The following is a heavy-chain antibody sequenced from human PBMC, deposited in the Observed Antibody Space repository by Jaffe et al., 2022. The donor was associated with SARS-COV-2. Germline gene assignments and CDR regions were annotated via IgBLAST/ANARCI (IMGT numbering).Heavy chain of an antibody. CDR3: ARGQWCSGVSCQLPDYYYGMDV. CDR2: IGGSSGTI. D-gene: IGHD2-15*01. Sequence: EVQLVESGGGLVQPGESLSLSCAASGFTFSSHSMNWVRQAPGKGLEWVSYIGGSSGTIYYADSVKGRFTISRDNAKNSLYLQMNSLRAEDTAVYYCARGQWCSGVSCQLPDYYYGMDVWGQGTTVTVSS. J-gene: IGHJ6*02. V-gene: IGHV3-48*04. CDR1: GFTFSSHS.